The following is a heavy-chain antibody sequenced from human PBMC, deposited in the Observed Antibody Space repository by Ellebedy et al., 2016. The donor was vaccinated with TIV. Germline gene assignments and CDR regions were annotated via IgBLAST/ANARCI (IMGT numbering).Heavy chain of an antibody. V-gene: IGHV3-7*01. D-gene: IGHD4-17*01. J-gene: IGHJ3*01. Sequence: GESLKISCAAPGFTFSSYWMSWVRQAPGKGLEWVANINQDGSEKYYVDSVKGRFTISRDNAKNSLYLQTISLGADDTDVYHCATDGSYGDYRSPAHAFEFWGQGTMVTVSS. CDR3: ATDGSYGDYRSPAHAFEF. CDR2: INQDGSEK. CDR1: GFTFSSYW.